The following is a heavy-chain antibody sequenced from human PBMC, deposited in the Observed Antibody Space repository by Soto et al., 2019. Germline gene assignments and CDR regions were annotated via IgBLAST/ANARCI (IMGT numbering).Heavy chain of an antibody. D-gene: IGHD2-21*01. CDR2: IVLNSGNT. CDR1: GFTFTSSA. J-gene: IGHJ4*02. Sequence: SVKVSCKASGFTFTSSAMQWVRQARGQRLEWIGWIVLNSGNTNYAQKFQDWVTMTRDTSTSTAYMELSRLRSDDTAVYYCASENGGDRIHFDYWGQGTLVTVSS. V-gene: IGHV1-58*02. CDR3: ASENGGDRIHFDY.